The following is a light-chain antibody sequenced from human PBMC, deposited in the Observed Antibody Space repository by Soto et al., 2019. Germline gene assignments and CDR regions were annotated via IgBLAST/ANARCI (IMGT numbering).Light chain of an antibody. J-gene: IGKJ4*01. V-gene: IGKV2-30*01. CDR1: QSLVYSDGITY. CDR3: MQATHWPLT. CDR2: KVF. Sequence: DVVMTQSPLSLPVTLGQPASISCRSSQSLVYSDGITYLNWFQQRPGQSPRRLIYKVFNRDSGVPDRFSGSGSGTDFTLKISRVEADDVGTYYCMQATHWPLTLGGGTKVEIK.